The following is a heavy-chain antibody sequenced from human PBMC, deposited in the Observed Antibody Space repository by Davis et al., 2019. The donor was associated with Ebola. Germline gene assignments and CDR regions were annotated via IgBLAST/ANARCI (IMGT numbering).Heavy chain of an antibody. D-gene: IGHD3-22*01. V-gene: IGHV4-4*07. Sequence: MPSETLSLTCTVSGGSISSYYWSWIRQPAGKGLEWIGRIYTSGSPNYNPSLKSRVTMSVDTSKNQFSLKLSSVTAADTAVYYCARDVLYYYDSSGYFSNWFDPWGQGTLVTVSS. J-gene: IGHJ5*02. CDR1: GGSISSYY. CDR2: IYTSGSP. CDR3: ARDVLYYYDSSGYFSNWFDP.